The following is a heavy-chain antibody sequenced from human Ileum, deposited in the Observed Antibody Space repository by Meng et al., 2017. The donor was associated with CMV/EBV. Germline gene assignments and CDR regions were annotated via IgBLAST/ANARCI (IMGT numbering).Heavy chain of an antibody. Sequence: VKSVGVGNTPGASVKVSCNASGYTFIGYYIHWVRQAPGEGLEWNGIINPGDGSTNYAQKFQGRVTMTRDTSKTTVHMELSSLRSEDTAVYYCARGPSRTDFDYWGQGTLVTVSS. CDR2: INPGDGST. J-gene: IGHJ4*02. CDR1: GYTFIGYY. CDR3: ARGPSRTDFDY. D-gene: IGHD1-14*01. V-gene: IGHV1-46*01.